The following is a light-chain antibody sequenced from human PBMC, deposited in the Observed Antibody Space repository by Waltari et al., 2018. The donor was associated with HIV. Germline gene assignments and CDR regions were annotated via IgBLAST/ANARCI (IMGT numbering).Light chain of an antibody. CDR3: SSYTSSISLV. Sequence: QSAPTQPASVSGSPGQSITISCTGTNNDVGTYNYVSWYQQHPGKAPKLMIYDVTDRPSGVSDRFSGSKSGNTASLTISGLQAEDEADYYCSSYTSSISLVFGGGTKVTVL. J-gene: IGLJ3*02. CDR2: DVT. V-gene: IGLV2-14*03. CDR1: NNDVGTYNY.